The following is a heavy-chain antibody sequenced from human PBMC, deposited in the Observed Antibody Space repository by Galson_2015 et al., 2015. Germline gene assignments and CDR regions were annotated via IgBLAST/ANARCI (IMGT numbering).Heavy chain of an antibody. D-gene: IGHD3-3*01. V-gene: IGHV3-48*02. Sequence: SLRLSCAASGFSFSSYGMNWVRQAPGKGLEWISFIINSSNTIYYADSVKGRFTISRDNAKNSLYLQMNSLRDEDTAVYYCARAPAWSDYVDAFDIRGQGTMVPVSS. CDR1: GFSFSSYG. CDR3: ARAPAWSDYVDAFDI. J-gene: IGHJ3*02. CDR2: IINSSNTI.